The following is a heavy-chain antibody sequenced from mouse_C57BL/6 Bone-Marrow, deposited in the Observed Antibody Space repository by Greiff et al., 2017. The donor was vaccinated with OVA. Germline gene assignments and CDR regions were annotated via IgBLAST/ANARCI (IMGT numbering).Heavy chain of an antibody. CDR2: ISYDGSN. Sequence: EVQVVESGPGLVKPSQSLSLTCSVTGYSITSGYYWNWIRQFPGNKPEWMGYISYDGSNNYNPTLKNRIPITRDTSKNQFFLKLNSVTTEDTATYDCATPYGNYPAWFAYWGQGTLVTVSA. CDR1: GYSITSGYY. V-gene: IGHV3-6*01. D-gene: IGHD2-1*01. CDR3: ATPYGNYPAWFAY. J-gene: IGHJ3*01.